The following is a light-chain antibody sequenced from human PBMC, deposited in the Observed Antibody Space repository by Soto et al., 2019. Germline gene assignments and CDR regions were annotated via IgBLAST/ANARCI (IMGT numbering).Light chain of an antibody. J-gene: IGKJ4*01. Sequence: PGERATLSCRASQSVSSFLAWYQQRPGQAPRLLIYDASNRATGIPARFSGSGSGTDFTLTISSLEPEDFAIYYCPQRSNWPMTFGGGTKVEIK. V-gene: IGKV3-11*01. CDR2: DAS. CDR1: QSVSSF. CDR3: PQRSNWPMT.